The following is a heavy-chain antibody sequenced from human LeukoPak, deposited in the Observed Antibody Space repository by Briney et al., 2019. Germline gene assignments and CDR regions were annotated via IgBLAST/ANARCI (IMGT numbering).Heavy chain of an antibody. Sequence: SETLSLTCPVSGDSISTYYWSWIRQPPGRGLEWIGSIYYSGSTNYNPSLKSRVTISLDTSKNHFSLNLSSVTAADTAVYYCARYASSTIFGVVVGGWFDPWGQGALVTVSS. D-gene: IGHD3-3*01. CDR1: GDSISTYY. CDR3: ARYASSTIFGVVVGGWFDP. V-gene: IGHV4-59*01. CDR2: IYYSGST. J-gene: IGHJ5*02.